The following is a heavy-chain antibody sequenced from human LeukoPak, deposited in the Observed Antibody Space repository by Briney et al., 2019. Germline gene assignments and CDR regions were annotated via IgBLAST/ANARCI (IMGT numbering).Heavy chain of an antibody. CDR3: ARHSSGWYYFDY. V-gene: IGHV4-39*01. J-gene: IGHJ4*02. D-gene: IGHD6-19*01. Sequence: SETLSLTGTVSGGSISSSSYYWGWIRQPPGKGLEWIGSIYYSGSTYYNPSLKSRVTISVDTSKNQFSLKLSSVTAADTAVYYCARHSSGWYYFDYWGQGTPVTVSS. CDR1: GGSISSSSYY. CDR2: IYYSGST.